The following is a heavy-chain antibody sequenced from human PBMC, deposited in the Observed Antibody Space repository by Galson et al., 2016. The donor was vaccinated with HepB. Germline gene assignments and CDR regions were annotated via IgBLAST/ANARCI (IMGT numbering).Heavy chain of an antibody. J-gene: IGHJ6*02. CDR1: GFTVSTNY. V-gene: IGHV3-53*04. CDR2: IYGGGST. Sequence: LRLSCAASGFTVSTNYMSWVRQAPGKGLEWVSVIYGGGSTTYADSVKGRFTISRHNSKNSLYLQMNSLRTEDTAVYYCARPLPNVGYGMDVWGQGTTVTVSS. D-gene: IGHD2-15*01. CDR3: ARPLPNVGYGMDV.